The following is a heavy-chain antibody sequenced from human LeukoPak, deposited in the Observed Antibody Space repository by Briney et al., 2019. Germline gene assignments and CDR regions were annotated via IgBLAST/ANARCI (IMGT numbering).Heavy chain of an antibody. CDR1: GFTFDKYY. CDR2: IKEDGSTK. Sequence: GGSLRLSCAASGFTFDKYYMNWVRQAPGQGLEWVANIKEDGSTKNYVDSVKGRFTISRDNSKNTLYLQMNSLRAEDTAVYYCAKERDTAMVTIDYWGQGTLVTVSS. CDR3: AKERDTAMVTIDY. D-gene: IGHD5-18*01. V-gene: IGHV3-7*01. J-gene: IGHJ4*02.